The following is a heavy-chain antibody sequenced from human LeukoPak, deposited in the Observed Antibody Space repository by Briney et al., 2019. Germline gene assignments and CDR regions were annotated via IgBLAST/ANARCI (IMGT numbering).Heavy chain of an antibody. J-gene: IGHJ4*02. CDR3: ARGLGIISGYYDDSPHYYFDY. V-gene: IGHV4-4*07. CDR2: ISTSGST. CDR1: GGSLCSYY. Sequence: PSETLSLTCTVSGGSLCSYYWSWIRQPAGKGLEWIGRISTSGSTNYNPSLKSRVTMSLDTSKNQFSLKLNSVTAADTAVYHCARGLGIISGYYDDSPHYYFDYWGQGTLVTVSS. D-gene: IGHD3-22*01.